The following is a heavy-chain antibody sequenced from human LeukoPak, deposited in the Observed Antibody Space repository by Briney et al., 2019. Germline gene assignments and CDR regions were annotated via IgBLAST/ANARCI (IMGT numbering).Heavy chain of an antibody. D-gene: IGHD3-3*01. CDR1: GGSISSSSYY. CDR2: IYYSGST. V-gene: IGHV4-39*01. J-gene: IGHJ5*02. CDR3: TPQTADYDFWSGYYSRGSRRWFDP. Sequence: SETLSLTCTVSGGSISSSSYYWGWNRQPPGKGLEWIGSIYYSGSTYYNPSLTSRVTISVDTSKNQFSLKLSSVTAADTAVYYCTPQTADYDFWSGYYSRGSRRWFDPWGQGTLVTVSS.